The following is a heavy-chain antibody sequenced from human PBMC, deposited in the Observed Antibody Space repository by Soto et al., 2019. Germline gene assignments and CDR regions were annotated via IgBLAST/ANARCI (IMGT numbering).Heavy chain of an antibody. CDR2: IWYDGSNK. D-gene: IGHD2-2*01. V-gene: IGHV3-33*01. Sequence: ESVGGVVQPGRSLRLSCAASGFTFSSYGMHWVRQAPGKGLEWVAVIWYDGSNKYYADSVKGRFTISRDNSKNTLYLQMNSQRAEDTAVYYCARAQLDIVVVPAATGGAFDIWGQGTMVTVSS. CDR3: ARAQLDIVVVPAATGGAFDI. J-gene: IGHJ3*02. CDR1: GFTFSSYG.